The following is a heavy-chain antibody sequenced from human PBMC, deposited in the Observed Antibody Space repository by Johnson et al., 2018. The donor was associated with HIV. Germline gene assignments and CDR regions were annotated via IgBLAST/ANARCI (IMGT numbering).Heavy chain of an antibody. CDR3: ASSAGGSFFWDAFDI. CDR2: IGPAADT. CDR1: GFTFSSYD. J-gene: IGHJ3*02. D-gene: IGHD1-26*01. Sequence: EVQLVESGGGLVQPGGSLRLSCAASGFTFSSYDIHWVRQATGKGLESVSPIGPAADTYNPGSVKGRFTVSRENAKNTLYLQMNSLRAEDTAVYYCASSAGGSFFWDAFDIWGQGTMVTVSS. V-gene: IGHV3-13*01.